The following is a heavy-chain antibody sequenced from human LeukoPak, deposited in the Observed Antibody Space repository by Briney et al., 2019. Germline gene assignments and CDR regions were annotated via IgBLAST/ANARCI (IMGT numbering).Heavy chain of an antibody. CDR2: IYYSGST. CDR1: GGSISSYY. CDR3: ARAQGGTAMAYFDY. V-gene: IGHV4-59*01. D-gene: IGHD5-18*01. J-gene: IGHJ4*02. Sequence: SETLSLTCTVSGGSISSYYWSWIRQPPGKGLEWIGYIYYSGSTNYNPSPKSRVTISVDTSKNQFSLKLSSVTAADTAVYYCARAQGGTAMAYFDYWGQGTLVTVSS.